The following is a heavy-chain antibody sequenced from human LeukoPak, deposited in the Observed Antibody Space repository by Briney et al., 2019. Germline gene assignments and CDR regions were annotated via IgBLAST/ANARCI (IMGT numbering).Heavy chain of an antibody. J-gene: IGHJ4*02. D-gene: IGHD5/OR15-5a*01. V-gene: IGHV4-39*07. CDR2: IYYSGIT. CDR1: GGSIRSSSYY. Sequence: SETLSLTCTVSGGSIRSSSYYWGGIRQPPGKGLEGIGTIYYSGITYYNPSLRSRVTISVDTSKNQFSLKLSSVTAADTAVYYCGRVGTDLYPYYFDYWGQGTLVTVSS. CDR3: GRVGTDLYPYYFDY.